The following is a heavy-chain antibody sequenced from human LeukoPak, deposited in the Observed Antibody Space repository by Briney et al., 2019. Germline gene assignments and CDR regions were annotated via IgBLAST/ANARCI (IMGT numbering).Heavy chain of an antibody. CDR1: VFTVSSNY. D-gene: IGHD5-12*01. Sequence: GGSLRLSCAASVFTVSSNYMSWVRQAPGKGLEWVSAIYITGRTYYADSVKGRFTISRDNSKKTLYLQMDSLRTEDTAVYYCARDSGYTGSDAFDIWGQGTMVSVSS. CDR3: ARDSGYTGSDAFDI. CDR2: IYITGRT. V-gene: IGHV3-66*03. J-gene: IGHJ3*02.